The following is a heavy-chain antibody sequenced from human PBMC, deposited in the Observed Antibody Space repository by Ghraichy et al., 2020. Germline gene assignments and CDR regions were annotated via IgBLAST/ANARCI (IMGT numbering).Heavy chain of an antibody. CDR2: INHSGST. CDR1: GGSFSGYY. J-gene: IGHJ6*02. Sequence: SETLSLTCAVYGGSFSGYYWSWIRQPPGKGLEWIGEINHSGSTNYNPSLKSRVTISVDTSKNQFSLKLSSVTAADTAVYYCARDFRHYGMDVWGQGTTVTVSS. V-gene: IGHV4-34*01. D-gene: IGHD3-10*01. CDR3: ARDFRHYGMDV.